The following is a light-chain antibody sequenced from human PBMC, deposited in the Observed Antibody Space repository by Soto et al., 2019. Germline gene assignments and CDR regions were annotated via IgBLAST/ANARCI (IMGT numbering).Light chain of an antibody. CDR2: EVT. V-gene: IGLV2-23*02. CDR3: CSYGGSRAV. J-gene: IGLJ7*01. CDR1: SSDDGSHNL. Sequence: QSAQPQPASVSGSPGQSITMSCTGTSSDDGSHNLVSWYQQHPGQAPKLMIYEVTKRPLGVSTRFSASKSGNTASLTISGLQAEDEADYYCCSYGGSRAVFGGGTQLTVL.